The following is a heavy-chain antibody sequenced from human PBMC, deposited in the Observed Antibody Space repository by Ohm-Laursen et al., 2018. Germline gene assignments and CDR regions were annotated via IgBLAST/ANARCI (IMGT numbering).Heavy chain of an antibody. Sequence: SLRLSCAASGLTVSTNYMTWVRQAPGRGLERVSVIYSGGSTYYADSVKGRFTISRDNSKNTLYLQINSLRSEDTAVYYCARGPRDDSSGYAEDYYYYYGMDVWGQGTTVTVSS. CDR2: IYSGGST. CDR3: ARGPRDDSSGYAEDYYYYYGMDV. J-gene: IGHJ6*02. V-gene: IGHV3-53*05. CDR1: GLTVSTNY. D-gene: IGHD3-22*01.